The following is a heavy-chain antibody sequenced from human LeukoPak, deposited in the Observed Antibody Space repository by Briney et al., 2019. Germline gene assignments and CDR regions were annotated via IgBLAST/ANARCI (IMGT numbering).Heavy chain of an antibody. V-gene: IGHV3-21*01. CDR2: ISSTTSYI. J-gene: IGHJ4*02. CDR1: GFTFSSYA. Sequence: PWGSLRLSCTTSGFTFSSYAMHWVRQAPGKGLEWVSSISSTTSYIYYADSVKGRFTISRDNAKNSLYLQMNSLRAEDTAVYYCAKTSMVMNFDYWGQGTLVTVSS. CDR3: AKTSMVMNFDY. D-gene: IGHD5-18*01.